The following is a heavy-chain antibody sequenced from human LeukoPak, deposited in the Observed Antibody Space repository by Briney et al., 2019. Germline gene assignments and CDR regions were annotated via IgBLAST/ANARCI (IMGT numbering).Heavy chain of an antibody. Sequence: SPSETLSLTCTVSGGSISSSSYYWGWIRQPPGKGLEWIGSIYYSGSTYYNPSLKSRVTISVDTSKNQFSLKLSSVTAADTAVYYCARYIPTNSINDYWGQGTLVTVSS. CDR3: ARYIPTNSINDY. J-gene: IGHJ4*02. D-gene: IGHD2-2*02. CDR2: IYYSGST. V-gene: IGHV4-39*07. CDR1: GGSISSSSYY.